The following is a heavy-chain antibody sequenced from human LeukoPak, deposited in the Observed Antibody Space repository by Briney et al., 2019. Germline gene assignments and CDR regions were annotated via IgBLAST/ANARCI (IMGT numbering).Heavy chain of an antibody. V-gene: IGHV3-74*03. CDR2: ISTDGIYK. CDR1: DFTFATYW. CDR3: VRGTSRENGYGGDDPY. Sequence: PGGSLRLSCAGSDFTFATYWMHWVRQAPGKGLVWVSRISTDGIYKTYADSVKGRFTISGDNARNTLFLQMDSLRAEDTAVYYCVRGTSRENGYGGDDPYWGQGTLVIVSP. D-gene: IGHD2-21*02. J-gene: IGHJ4*02.